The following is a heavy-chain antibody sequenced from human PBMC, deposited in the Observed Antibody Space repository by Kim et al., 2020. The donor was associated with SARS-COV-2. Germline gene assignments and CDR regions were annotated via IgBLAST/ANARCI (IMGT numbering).Heavy chain of an antibody. Sequence: GGSLRLSCAGSGFTFSDYYMTWIRQAPGKGLESLSYISGNSRDTNYADSVRGRFTISRDNTKNSLYLQMNSLRVEDTAVYYCTRDPRAADYWGQGPLVTV. J-gene: IGHJ4*02. CDR3: TRDPRAADY. V-gene: IGHV3-11*05. D-gene: IGHD6-25*01. CDR1: GFTFSDYY. CDR2: ISGNSRDT.